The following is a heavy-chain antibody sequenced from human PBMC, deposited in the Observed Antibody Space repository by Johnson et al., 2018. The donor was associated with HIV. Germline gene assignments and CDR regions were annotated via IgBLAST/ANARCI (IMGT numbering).Heavy chain of an antibody. D-gene: IGHD5-24*01. J-gene: IGHJ3*02. CDR3: AREERDGINSAFDI. Sequence: VLLVESGGAVVRPGGSLRLSCTASGFTFDYYGMNWVRQVPGQGLEWVSGINWNGGSTSYVDSGKGRFTISRDNAKNSLYLQMNSLRAEDTAVYYCAREERDGINSAFDIWGQGTMVTVSS. V-gene: IGHV3-20*04. CDR2: INWNGGST. CDR1: GFTFDYYG.